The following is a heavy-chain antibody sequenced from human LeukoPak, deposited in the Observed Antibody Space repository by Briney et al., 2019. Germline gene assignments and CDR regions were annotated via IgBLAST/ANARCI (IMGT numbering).Heavy chain of an antibody. V-gene: IGHV3-7*01. CDR3: ARLMYYFDY. CDR1: GFTFSTYW. CDR2: IKQDGSEK. J-gene: IGHJ4*02. Sequence: GGALRLSCAASGFTFSTYWMSWVRQGPGKGLEWVANIKQDGSEKYYVDSVKGRFTISRDNAKNSLSLQMNSLRAEDTAVYYCARLMYYFDYWGQGTLVTVSS.